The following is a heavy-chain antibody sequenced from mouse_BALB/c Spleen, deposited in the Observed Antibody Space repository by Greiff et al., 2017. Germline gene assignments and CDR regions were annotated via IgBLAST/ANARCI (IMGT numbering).Heavy chain of an antibody. J-gene: IGHJ4*01. D-gene: IGHD2-4*01. V-gene: IGHV5-17*02. CDR2: ISSGSSTI. CDR3: ARSYDSRAMDY. CDR1: GFTFSSFG. Sequence: EVNVVESGGGLVQPGGSRKLSCAASGFTFSSFGMHWVRQAPEKGLEWVAYISSGSSTIYYADTVKGRFTISRDNPKNTLFLQMTSLRSEDTAMYYCARSYDSRAMDYWGQGTSVTVSS.